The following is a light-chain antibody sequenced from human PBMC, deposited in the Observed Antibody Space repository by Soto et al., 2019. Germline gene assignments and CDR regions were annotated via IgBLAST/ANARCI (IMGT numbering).Light chain of an antibody. CDR2: RNN. Sequence: QSVLTQPPSASGTPGQRVTISCSGGSSNIGKNYVYWYQQIPGTAPKLLIHRNNQRPSGVPDRFSGSKSGTSASLAISGLRSEDEADFYCATWDDSLSGRVFGGGTKLTVL. CDR1: SSNIGKNY. J-gene: IGLJ3*02. V-gene: IGLV1-47*01. CDR3: ATWDDSLSGRV.